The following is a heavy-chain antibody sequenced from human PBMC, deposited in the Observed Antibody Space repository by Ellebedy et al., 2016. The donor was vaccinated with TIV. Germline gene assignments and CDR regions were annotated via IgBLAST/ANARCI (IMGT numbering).Heavy chain of an antibody. CDR2: ISYDGSNK. CDR3: AKDGGFGITIFGVVPYY. Sequence: GGSLRLXXAASGFTFSSYGMHWVRQAPGKGLEWVAVISYDGSNKYYADSVKGRFTISRDNSKNTLYLQMNSLRAEDTAVYYCAKDGGFGITIFGVVPYYWGQGTLVTVSS. J-gene: IGHJ4*02. CDR1: GFTFSSYG. V-gene: IGHV3-30*18. D-gene: IGHD3-3*01.